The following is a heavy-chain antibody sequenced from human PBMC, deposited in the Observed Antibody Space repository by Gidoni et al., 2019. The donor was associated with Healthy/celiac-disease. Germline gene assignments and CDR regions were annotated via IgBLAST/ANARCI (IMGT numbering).Heavy chain of an antibody. D-gene: IGHD1-1*01. Sequence: EVQLVESGGGLVKPGGSLRLSCAASGFTFSSYSMNWVRQAPGKGLEWVSSISSSSSYIYYADSVKGRFTISRDNAKNSLYLQMNSLRAEDTAVYYCARSTHSLGGVYYFDYWGQGTLVTVSS. V-gene: IGHV3-21*01. CDR2: ISSSSSYI. J-gene: IGHJ4*02. CDR1: GFTFSSYS. CDR3: ARSTHSLGGVYYFDY.